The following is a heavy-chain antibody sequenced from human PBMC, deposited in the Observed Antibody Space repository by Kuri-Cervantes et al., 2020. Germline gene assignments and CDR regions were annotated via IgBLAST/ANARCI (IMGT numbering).Heavy chain of an antibody. CDR1: GFTFSNFE. J-gene: IGHJ4*02. D-gene: IGHD5-12*01. Sequence: GESLKISCVASGFTFSNFEMNWVRQAPGKGLEWISYISSSSDSLYYADSVKGRFTISRDNSKNTLYLQMNSLRAEDTAVYYCARESGPPRRGYSGYESGPLFDYWGQGTLVTVSS. V-gene: IGHV3-48*03. CDR3: ARESGPPRRGYSGYESGPLFDY. CDR2: ISSSSDSL.